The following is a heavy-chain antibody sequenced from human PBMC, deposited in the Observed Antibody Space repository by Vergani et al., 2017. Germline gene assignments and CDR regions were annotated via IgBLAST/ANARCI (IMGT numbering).Heavy chain of an antibody. CDR2: IKSKTDGGTT. V-gene: IGHV3-15*01. J-gene: IGHJ5*02. D-gene: IGHD6-13*01. CDR3: TTGKKYGSSWYDNWFDP. CDR1: GFTFSNAW. Sequence: EVQLVESGGGLVKPGGSLRLSCAASGFTFSNAWMSWVRQAPGKGLEWVGRIKSKTDGGTTDYAAPVKGRFTISRDDSKNTLYLQMNSLKTEDTAVYYCTTGKKYGSSWYDNWFDPWGQGTLVTVSS.